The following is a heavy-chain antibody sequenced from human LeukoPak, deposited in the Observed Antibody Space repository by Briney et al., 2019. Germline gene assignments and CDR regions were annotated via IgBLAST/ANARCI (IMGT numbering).Heavy chain of an antibody. V-gene: IGHV4-59*01. J-gene: IGHJ4*02. CDR3: ARSKGGEWLVREIYFDY. CDR2: IYYSGST. D-gene: IGHD6-19*01. CDR1: GGSISSYY. Sequence: SETLSLTCTVSGGSISSYYWNWIRQPPGKGLEWIGYIYYSGSTNYNPSLKSRVTISVDTSKNQFSLKLSSVTAADTAVYYCARSKGGEWLVREIYFDYWGQGTLVTVSS.